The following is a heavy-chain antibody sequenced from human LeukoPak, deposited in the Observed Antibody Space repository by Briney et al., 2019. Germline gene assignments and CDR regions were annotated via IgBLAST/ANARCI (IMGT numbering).Heavy chain of an antibody. CDR2: ISYDGSNK. D-gene: IGHD6-19*01. Sequence: GGSLRLSCAASGFTFSSYGMHWVRQAPGKGLEWVAVISYDGSNKYYADSVKGRFTISRDNSKNTLYLQMNSLRAEDTAVYYCARVRAVGDYWGQGTLVTVSS. CDR1: GFTFSSYG. J-gene: IGHJ4*02. V-gene: IGHV3-30*03. CDR3: ARVRAVGDY.